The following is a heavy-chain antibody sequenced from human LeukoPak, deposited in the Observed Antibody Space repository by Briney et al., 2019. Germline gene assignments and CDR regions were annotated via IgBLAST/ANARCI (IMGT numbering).Heavy chain of an antibody. CDR2: MDENGGTI. J-gene: IGHJ4*02. Sequence: PGGSLRLSCAASGFTFSSYWMHWVRQAPGKGLEWVSRMDENGGTIDYADSVKGRFTISRDNAKNTLYLQMNSLRAEDTAVHFCTRSIEYWGQGTLVTVSS. CDR1: GFTFSSYW. V-gene: IGHV3-74*01. CDR3: TRSIEY.